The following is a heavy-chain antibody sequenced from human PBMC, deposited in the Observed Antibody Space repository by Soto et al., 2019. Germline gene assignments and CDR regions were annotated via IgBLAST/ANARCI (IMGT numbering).Heavy chain of an antibody. CDR2: ISSNGGTT. J-gene: IGHJ4*02. CDR3: VKDGTPYDFWSGYFSNFDS. D-gene: IGHD3-3*01. Sequence: GGSLRLPCSASGFTFSSYAMHWVRQAPGKGLQYVSAISSNGGTTYYADSVKGRFTISRDDSKNTVYLQMSSLRPEDTAVYYCVKDGTPYDFWSGYFSNFDSWGQGTLVTV. V-gene: IGHV3-64D*06. CDR1: GFTFSSYA.